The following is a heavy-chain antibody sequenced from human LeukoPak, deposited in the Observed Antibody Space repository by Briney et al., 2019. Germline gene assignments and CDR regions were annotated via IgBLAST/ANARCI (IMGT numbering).Heavy chain of an antibody. CDR3: ARGGIAAAGTGFDY. D-gene: IGHD6-13*01. CDR1: GYTFTSYD. V-gene: IGHV1-8*01. Sequence: ASVKVSCKASGYTFTSYDINWVRQATGQGREWMGWMNPNSGNTGYEQKFQGRVTMTRNTSISTAYMELSSLRSEDTAVYYCARGGIAAAGTGFDYWGQGTLVTVSS. CDR2: MNPNSGNT. J-gene: IGHJ4*02.